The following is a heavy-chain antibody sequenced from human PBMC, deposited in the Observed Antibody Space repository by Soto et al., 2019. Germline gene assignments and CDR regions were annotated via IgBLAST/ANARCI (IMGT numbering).Heavy chain of an antibody. Sequence: SETLSLTCTVSGGSMSGNYWSWIRQPPGKGLEWIGYIYYSGTTNYNPSLKSRVTISVDTSKNQFSLKLTPVTAADTAVYFCARGGWYVDYWGQGTLVTVSS. CDR3: ARGGWYVDY. CDR1: GGSMSGNY. CDR2: IYYSGTT. V-gene: IGHV4-59*01. J-gene: IGHJ4*02. D-gene: IGHD6-19*01.